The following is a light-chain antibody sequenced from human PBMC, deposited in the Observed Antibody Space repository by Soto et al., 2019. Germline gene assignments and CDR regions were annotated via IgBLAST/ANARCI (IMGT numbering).Light chain of an antibody. CDR1: SSDVGGYNY. Sequence: QSVLTQPASVSGSPGQSITISCTGTSSDVGGYNYVSWYQQHPGKAPKLMIYDVSNRPSGVSNRFSGSKSGNTASLTISGLQAEDEDYYYCRSYTSSSTLVFGGGTKLTVL. CDR2: DVS. CDR3: RSYTSSSTLV. V-gene: IGLV2-14*01. J-gene: IGLJ2*01.